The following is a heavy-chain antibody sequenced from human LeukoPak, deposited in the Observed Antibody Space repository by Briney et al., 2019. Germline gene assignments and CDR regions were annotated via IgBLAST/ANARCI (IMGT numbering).Heavy chain of an antibody. D-gene: IGHD3-22*01. CDR1: GYTFTRYG. CDR3: ARDLVSDESSGYYSVHY. Sequence: ASVKVSCKASGYTFTRYGISWVRQAPGQGLEWMGWISTKNRNTNYAQKFQGRVTMTTDTSTSTAYVELRSLRSDDTAVYYCARDLVSDESSGYYSVHYWGQGTLVTVSS. CDR2: ISTKNRNT. J-gene: IGHJ4*02. V-gene: IGHV1-18*01.